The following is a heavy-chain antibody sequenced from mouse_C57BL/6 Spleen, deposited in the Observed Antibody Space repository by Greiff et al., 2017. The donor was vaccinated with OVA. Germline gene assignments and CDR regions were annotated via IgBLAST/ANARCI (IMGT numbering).Heavy chain of an antibody. J-gene: IGHJ3*01. Sequence: VQLQHSGAELVKPGASVKLSCTASGFNIKDYYMHWVKQRTEQGLEWIGRIDPEDGETKYAPKFQGKATITADTSSNTAYLQLSSLTSEDTAVYYCASYYYGSSGFAYWGQGTLVTVSA. CDR3: ASYYYGSSGFAY. CDR1: GFNIKDYY. D-gene: IGHD1-1*01. V-gene: IGHV14-2*01. CDR2: IDPEDGET.